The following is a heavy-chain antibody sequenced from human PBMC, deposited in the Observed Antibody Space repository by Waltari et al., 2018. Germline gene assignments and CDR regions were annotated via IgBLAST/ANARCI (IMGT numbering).Heavy chain of an antibody. V-gene: IGHV1-46*01. CDR2: INPSGGST. CDR3: ARQCRLWFRECGAFDI. CDR1: GYTFTSYY. D-gene: IGHD3-10*01. Sequence: QVQLVQSGAEVKKPGASVKVSCKASGYTFTSYYMHWVRQAPGPVLEGMGIINPSGGSTSYAQKFQGRVTMTRDTSTSTVYMELSSLRSEDTAVYYCARQCRLWFRECGAFDIWGQGTMVTVSS. J-gene: IGHJ3*02.